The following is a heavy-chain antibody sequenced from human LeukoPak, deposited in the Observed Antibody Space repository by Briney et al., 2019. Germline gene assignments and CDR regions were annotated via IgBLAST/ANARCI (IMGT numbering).Heavy chain of an antibody. CDR2: ISWNSGSI. V-gene: IGHV3-9*03. CDR3: AKGHGGTYQLLPYFDY. CDR1: GFTFDDYA. J-gene: IGHJ4*02. Sequence: PGRSLRLSCAASGFTFDDYAMHWVRQAPGKGLEWVSGISWNSGSIGYADSVKGRFTISRDNAKNSLYLQMNSLRAEDMALYYCAKGHGGTYQLLPYFDYWGQGTLVTVSS. D-gene: IGHD2-2*01.